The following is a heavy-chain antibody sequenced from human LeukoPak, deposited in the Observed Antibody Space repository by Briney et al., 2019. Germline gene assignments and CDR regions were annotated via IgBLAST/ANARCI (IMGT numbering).Heavy chain of an antibody. Sequence: LKISCRGSGYNFTSCCIGRVPQMPHKLLFRDRIIYPGDSDTRYSPSFQGQVTISADKSISTASLQWSSLKASDTAMYYCARHPAIVGATSIDYCGQGTLVTVSS. D-gene: IGHD1-26*01. CDR3: ARHPAIVGATSIDY. J-gene: IGHJ4*02. CDR1: GYNFTSCC. CDR2: IYPGDSDT. V-gene: IGHV5-51*01.